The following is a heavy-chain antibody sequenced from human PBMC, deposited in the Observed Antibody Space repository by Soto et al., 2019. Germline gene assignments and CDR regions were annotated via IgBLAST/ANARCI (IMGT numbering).Heavy chain of an antibody. D-gene: IGHD6-19*01. V-gene: IGHV3-23*01. CDR1: GFTISSYV. J-gene: IGHJ3*02. CDR2: ISGSGGST. CDR3: AKGGSNSWYDAFDI. Sequence: EVQLLESGGGLVQPGGSLRLSCAASGFTISSYVMNWVRQAPGKGLEWVSTISGSGGSTYYADSVEGRFTFSRDNSKNTLHLLMNSLRAEDTAVYYCAKGGSNSWYDAFDIWGQGTMVTVSS.